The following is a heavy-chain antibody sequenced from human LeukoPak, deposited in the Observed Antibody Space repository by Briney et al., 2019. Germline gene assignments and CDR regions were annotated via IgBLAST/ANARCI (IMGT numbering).Heavy chain of an antibody. D-gene: IGHD5-24*01. CDR2: ISNTGVAT. V-gene: IGHV3-23*05. J-gene: IGHJ3*02. CDR1: GFSNSA. CDR3: VKSAGKDGYRDVLDI. Sequence: GGSLRLSCAASGFSNSALNWVRQAPGQGLEWISTISNTGVATYYADSVKGRFTISRDTFRNTLLLQMNSLGADDTAVYYCVKSAGKDGYRDVLDIWGQGTVVTVSS.